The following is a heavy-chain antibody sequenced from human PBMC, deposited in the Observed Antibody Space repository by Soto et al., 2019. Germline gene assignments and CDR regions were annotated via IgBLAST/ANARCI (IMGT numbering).Heavy chain of an antibody. D-gene: IGHD6-13*01. CDR3: AKAFRPPNWGSSSWYYFDY. J-gene: IGHJ4*02. V-gene: IGHV3-30*18. CDR2: ISYDGSNK. CDR1: GFTFSSYG. Sequence: PGGSLRLSCAASGFTFSSYGMHWVRQAPGKGLEWVAVISYDGSNKYYADSVKGRFTISRDNSKNTLYLQMNSLRAEDTAVYYCAKAFRPPNWGSSSWYYFDYWGQGTLVTVSS.